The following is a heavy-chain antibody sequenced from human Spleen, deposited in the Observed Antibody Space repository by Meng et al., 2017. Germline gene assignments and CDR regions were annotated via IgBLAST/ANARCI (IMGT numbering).Heavy chain of an antibody. CDR1: GGSFSGYY. CDR3: ARGDLKYYYHGMGV. J-gene: IGHJ6*02. Sequence: QVQLQQWGAGLLKPSETLSLTCAVYGGSFSGYYWSWIRQPPGKGLEWIGEINHSGSTNYNPSLKSRVTISVDTSQNNLSLKLSSVTAADSAVYYCARGDLKYYYHGMGVWGQGTTVTVSS. CDR2: INHSGST. V-gene: IGHV4-34*01. D-gene: IGHD3-3*01.